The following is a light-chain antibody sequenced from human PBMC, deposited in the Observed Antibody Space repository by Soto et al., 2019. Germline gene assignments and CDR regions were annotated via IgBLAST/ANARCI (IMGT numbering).Light chain of an antibody. J-gene: IGKJ1*01. CDR3: QQYNNWPPLT. V-gene: IGKV3-15*01. Sequence: EIVMTQSPATLSVSPGERATLSCRASQSFSSNLAWYQQKPGQAPTLLIYGASTSATGIPARFSGSGSGTELSLTLRGLQSEDLAVYYCQQYNNWPPLTFGQGTKVESK. CDR2: GAS. CDR1: QSFSSN.